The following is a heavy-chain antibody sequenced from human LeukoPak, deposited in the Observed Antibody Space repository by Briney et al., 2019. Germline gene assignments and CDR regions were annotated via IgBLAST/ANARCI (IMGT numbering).Heavy chain of an antibody. Sequence: ASVKVSCKASGYTFTSYGISWVRQAPGQGLEWMGWISAYNGNTNYAQKLQGRVTMTTDTSTSTAYMELRSLRSDDTAVYYCARDQSRYCSSTSCYTIAFDIWGQGTMATVSS. D-gene: IGHD2-2*02. V-gene: IGHV1-18*01. CDR2: ISAYNGNT. J-gene: IGHJ3*02. CDR3: ARDQSRYCSSTSCYTIAFDI. CDR1: GYTFTSYG.